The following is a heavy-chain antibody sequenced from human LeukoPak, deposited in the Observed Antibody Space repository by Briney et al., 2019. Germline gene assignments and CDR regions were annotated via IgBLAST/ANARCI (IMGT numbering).Heavy chain of an antibody. CDR1: GFAFSSQA. V-gene: IGHV3-23*01. CDR2: ISDSGDTT. CDR3: AKDARRSDGWYFFDH. J-gene: IGHJ4*02. D-gene: IGHD6-19*01. Sequence: GGSLRLSCAASGFAFSSQAMGWVRQAPGKGLEWVSVISDSGDTTYYADSVKGRFTISRDNSKNTLYLQMNSLRAEDTAIYYCAKDARRSDGWYFFDHWGQGALVAVSS.